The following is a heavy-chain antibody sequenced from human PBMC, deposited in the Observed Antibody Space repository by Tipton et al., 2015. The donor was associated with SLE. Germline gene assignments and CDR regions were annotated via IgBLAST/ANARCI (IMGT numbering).Heavy chain of an antibody. CDR1: GGSISNGAYF. J-gene: IGHJ5*02. CDR2: IFNSGST. CDR3: AREEVIGDFWSGYFDR. V-gene: IGHV4-31*03. Sequence: TLSLTCTVSGGSISNGAYFWSWIRQLPGKGLEWIGCIFNSGSTHYNPSLKSRGLIDIDTSKNQFSLKLSSVTAADTAMYYCAREEVIGDFWSGYFDRWGQGALVTVSS. D-gene: IGHD3-3*01.